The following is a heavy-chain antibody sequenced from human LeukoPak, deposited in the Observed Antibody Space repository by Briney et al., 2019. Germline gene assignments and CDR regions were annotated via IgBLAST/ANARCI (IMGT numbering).Heavy chain of an antibody. V-gene: IGHV3-30*04. CDR1: GFTFSSYA. J-gene: IGHJ4*02. CDR2: ISYDGSNK. CDR3: ARATEGATANFDY. D-gene: IGHD1-26*01. Sequence: GTSLRLSCAASGFTFSSYAMHWVRQAPGKGLEWVAVISYDGSNKYYADSVKGRFTISRDNSKNTLYLQMNSLRAEDTAVYYCARATEGATANFDYWGQGTLVTVSS.